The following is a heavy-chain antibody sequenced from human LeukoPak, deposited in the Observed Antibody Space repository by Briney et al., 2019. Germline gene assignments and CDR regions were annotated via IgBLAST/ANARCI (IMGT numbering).Heavy chain of an antibody. CDR2: IYHSGGT. CDR1: GYSISSGYY. V-gene: IGHV4-38-2*02. CDR3: ARDRQPYSSSWYYFDY. Sequence: SETLSLTCTVSGYSISSGYYWGWIRQPPGKGLEWIGSIYHSGGTYYNPSLKSRVTISVDTSKNQFSLKLSSVTAADTAVYYCARDRQPYSSSWYYFDYWGQGTLVTVSS. D-gene: IGHD6-13*01. J-gene: IGHJ4*02.